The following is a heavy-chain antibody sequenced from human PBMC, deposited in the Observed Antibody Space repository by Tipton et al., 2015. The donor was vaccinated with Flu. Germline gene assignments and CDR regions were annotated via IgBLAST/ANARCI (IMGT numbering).Heavy chain of an antibody. CDR3: ARDDERWFDP. CDR2: IYYSGST. CDR1: GGSISSSSYY. J-gene: IGHJ5*02. Sequence: TLSLTCTVSGGSISSSSYYWGWIRQPPGKGLEWIGSIYYSGSTYYNPSLKSRVTISVDTSKNQFSLKLSSVTAADTAVYYCARDDERWFDPWGQGTLVTVSS. V-gene: IGHV4-39*07.